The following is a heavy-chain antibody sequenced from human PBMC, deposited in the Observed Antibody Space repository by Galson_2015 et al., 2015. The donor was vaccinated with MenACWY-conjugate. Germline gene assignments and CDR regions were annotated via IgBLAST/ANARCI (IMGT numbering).Heavy chain of an antibody. J-gene: IGHJ2*01. CDR2: TYYRSRWHN. CDR1: GDSVSSNSAA. CDR3: ARGVTRTSGTINWYFDL. V-gene: IGHV6-1*01. D-gene: IGHD6-13*01. Sequence: CAISGDSVSSNSAAWTWIRQSPSRGLEWLGRTYYRSRWHNDYAVSVKSRITINPDTSRNQLSLQLGSVTPEDTAVYYCARGVTRTSGTINWYFDLWGRGTLVTVSS.